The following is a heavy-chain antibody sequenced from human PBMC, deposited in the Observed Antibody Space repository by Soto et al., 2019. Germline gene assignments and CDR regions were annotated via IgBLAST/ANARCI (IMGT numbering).Heavy chain of an antibody. CDR2: ISSSSSYI. CDR1: GFTFSSYS. CDR3: ARGFGYWLXYDFWSGSGSGYYGMDV. D-gene: IGHD3-3*01. Sequence: SLRLSCAASGFTFSSYSINWVRQAPGKGLEWVSSISSSSSYIYYADSVKGRFTISRDNAKNSLYLQMNSLRAEDTAVYYCARGFGYWLXYDFWSGSGSGYYGMDVWGQGTTVTVSS. J-gene: IGHJ6*02. V-gene: IGHV3-21*01.